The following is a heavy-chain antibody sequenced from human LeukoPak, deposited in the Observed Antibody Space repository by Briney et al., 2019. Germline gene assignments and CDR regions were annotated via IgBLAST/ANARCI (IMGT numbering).Heavy chain of an antibody. V-gene: IGHV3-48*02. Sequence: GGSLRLSCAASGFTFTTYSMNWVRQAPGKGLEWVSYTSGSTSNIKYADSVMGRFTISRDNAKNSLYLQMNSLRDEDTAVYYCARDLYGDYSFDYWGQGTLVTVSS. J-gene: IGHJ4*02. CDR2: TSGSTSNI. CDR3: ARDLYGDYSFDY. CDR1: GFTFTTYS. D-gene: IGHD4-17*01.